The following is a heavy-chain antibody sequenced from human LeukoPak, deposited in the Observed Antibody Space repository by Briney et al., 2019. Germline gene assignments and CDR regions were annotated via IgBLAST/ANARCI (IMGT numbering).Heavy chain of an antibody. CDR3: ARLIAGSSWYGQGFDY. CDR2: IRFDGVNK. J-gene: IGHJ4*02. Sequence: PGGSLRLSCAASAFTFSAYGMHWVRQTPGKGLEWVAFIRFDGVNKYYADSVKGRFTISRDNSKNTLHLQMNSLRAEDTAVYYCARLIAGSSWYGQGFDYWGQGTLVTVSS. CDR1: AFTFSAYG. D-gene: IGHD6-13*01. V-gene: IGHV3-30*02.